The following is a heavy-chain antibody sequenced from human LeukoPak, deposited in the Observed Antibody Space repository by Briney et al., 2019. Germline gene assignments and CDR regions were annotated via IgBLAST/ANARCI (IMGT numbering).Heavy chain of an antibody. Sequence: ASVKVSCKASGYTFTSYGISWVRQAPGQGLEWMGWINANNGNTNYAQKLQGRVTMTTDTSTSTAYMELRSLRSDDTAVYYCARWFGELLGYYYYYMDVWGKGTTVTVSS. J-gene: IGHJ6*03. CDR3: ARWFGELLGYYYYYMDV. CDR2: INANNGNT. CDR1: GYTFTSYG. D-gene: IGHD3-10*01. V-gene: IGHV1-18*01.